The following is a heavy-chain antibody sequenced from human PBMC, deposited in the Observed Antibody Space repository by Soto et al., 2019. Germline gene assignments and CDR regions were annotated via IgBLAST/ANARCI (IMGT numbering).Heavy chain of an antibody. Sequence: QVQLVQSGAEVKKPGASVKVSCKASGYTFTSDGVSWVRQSPGQGLEWMGWISGYNGNTNYAQRFRDRVTLTTDTSTSTAYKELRRLRSADSAFYYCSREAQDCGSPGCRAMDVWGQGTTITIS. D-gene: IGHD2-21*01. CDR3: SREAQDCGSPGCRAMDV. CDR2: ISGYNGNT. V-gene: IGHV1-18*04. J-gene: IGHJ6*01. CDR1: GYTFTSDG.